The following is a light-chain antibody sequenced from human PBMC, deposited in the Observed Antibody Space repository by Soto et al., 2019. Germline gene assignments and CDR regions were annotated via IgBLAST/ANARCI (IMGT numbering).Light chain of an antibody. CDR2: YDS. CDR3: QVWDSSGTDHQV. J-gene: IGLJ2*01. CDR1: NIGSKS. Sequence: SYELTQPPSVSVAPGKTARITCGGNNIGSKSVHWYQQKPGQAPVVVIYYDSDRPSGIPERFSASNSGNTATLTIGRVEAGDEADYYCQVWDSSGTDHQVFGGGTKLTVL. V-gene: IGLV3-21*04.